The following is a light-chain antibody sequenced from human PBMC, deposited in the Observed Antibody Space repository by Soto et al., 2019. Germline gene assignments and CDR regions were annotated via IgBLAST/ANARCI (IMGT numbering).Light chain of an antibody. CDR3: QHYNSYSEA. CDR1: QTISSW. Sequence: DIQMTQSASTLSGSVGDRVTITCRASQTISSWLAWYQQKPGKAPKLLIYKASTLKSGVPSRFSGSGSGTEFTLTISSLHPDDFAPYYCQHYNSYSEALGQGTKVDIK. J-gene: IGKJ1*01. V-gene: IGKV1-5*03. CDR2: KAS.